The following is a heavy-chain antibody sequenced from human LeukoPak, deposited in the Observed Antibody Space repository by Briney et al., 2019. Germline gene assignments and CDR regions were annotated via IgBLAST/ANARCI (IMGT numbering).Heavy chain of an antibody. J-gene: IGHJ5*02. V-gene: IGHV4-59*01. CDR2: IYYSGSTNSGST. D-gene: IGHD3-3*01. CDR3: ALGYYDFWSGPNGGWFDP. Sequence: SETLSLTCTVSGDSISSYYWSWIRQPPGKGLEWIGYIYYSGSTNSGSTNYNPSLKSRVTISVDTSKNQFSLKLSSVTAADTAVYYCALGYYDFWSGPNGGWFDPWGQGTLVTVSS. CDR1: GDSISSYY.